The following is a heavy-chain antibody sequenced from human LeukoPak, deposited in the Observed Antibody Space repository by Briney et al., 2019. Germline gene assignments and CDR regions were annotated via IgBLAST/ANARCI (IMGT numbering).Heavy chain of an antibody. CDR3: ARKRYSSSWYRGWRYFDY. CDR1: GFTFSSYE. Sequence: GGSLRLSCAASGFTFSSYEMNWVRQAPGKGLEWVSYISSSGSTIYYADSVKGRFTISRDNAKNPLYLQMNSLRAEDTAVYYCARKRYSSSWYRGWRYFDYWGQGTLVTVSS. D-gene: IGHD6-13*01. V-gene: IGHV3-48*03. CDR2: ISSSGSTI. J-gene: IGHJ4*02.